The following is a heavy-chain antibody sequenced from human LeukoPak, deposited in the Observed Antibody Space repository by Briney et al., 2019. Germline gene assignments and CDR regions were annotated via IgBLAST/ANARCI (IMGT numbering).Heavy chain of an antibody. D-gene: IGHD5-18*01. Sequence: PGGSLRLSCAASGFTVSSNYMSWVRQAPGKGLEWVSVIYSGGSTYYADSVKGRSTISRDNSKNTLYLQMNSLRAEDTAVYYCARTSGLWPHDAFDIWGQGTMVTVSS. CDR1: GFTVSSNY. CDR2: IYSGGST. CDR3: ARTSGLWPHDAFDI. V-gene: IGHV3-53*01. J-gene: IGHJ3*02.